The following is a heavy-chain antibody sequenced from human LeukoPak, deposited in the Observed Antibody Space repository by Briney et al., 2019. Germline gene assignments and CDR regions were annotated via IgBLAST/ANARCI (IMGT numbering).Heavy chain of an antibody. CDR3: ARLTGTTGFDY. CDR2: IKQDGSDK. J-gene: IGHJ4*02. CDR1: GFPFSSYW. Sequence: AGGSLRLSCAASGFPFSSYWMSWVRQAPGKGLEWVANIKQDGSDKYYVDSVKGRSTISRDNAKNSLNLQLNSLRADDTAVYYCARLTGTTGFDYWGQGTLVTVSS. D-gene: IGHD1-1*01. V-gene: IGHV3-7*01.